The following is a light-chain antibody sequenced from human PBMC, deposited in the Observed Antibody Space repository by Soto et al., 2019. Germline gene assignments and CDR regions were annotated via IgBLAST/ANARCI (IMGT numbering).Light chain of an antibody. Sequence: QSVLTQPPSVSAAPGQKVTISCSGSSSNIRNNYVSWYQQLPGTAPKLLIYDNNKRPSGIPDRFSGSKSGTSATLGITGLQTGDEADYYCGTWDSSLSGGVFGGGTQLTVL. CDR3: GTWDSSLSGGV. CDR1: SSNIRNNY. V-gene: IGLV1-51*01. J-gene: IGLJ3*02. CDR2: DNN.